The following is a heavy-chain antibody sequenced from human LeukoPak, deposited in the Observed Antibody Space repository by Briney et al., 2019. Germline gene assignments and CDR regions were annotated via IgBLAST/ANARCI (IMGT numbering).Heavy chain of an antibody. CDR2: INPSGGST. CDR3: ARAYKHCSSTSCYTFDY. V-gene: IGHV1-46*01. J-gene: IGHJ4*02. Sequence: ASVKVPCKASGYTFTSYYMHWVRQAPGQGLEWMGIINPSGGSTSYAQKFQGRVTMTRDTSTSTVYMELSSLRSEDTAVYYCARAYKHCSSTSCYTFDYWGQGTLVTVS. CDR1: GYTFTSYY. D-gene: IGHD2-2*01.